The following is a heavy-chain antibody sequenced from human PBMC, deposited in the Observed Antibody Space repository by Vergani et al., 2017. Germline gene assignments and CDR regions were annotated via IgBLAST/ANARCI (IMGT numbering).Heavy chain of an antibody. CDR2: IYSGGST. V-gene: IGHV3-66*02. J-gene: IGHJ6*02. D-gene: IGHD5-18*01. Sequence: VQLVESGGGLVQPGGSLRLSCAASGFTVSSNYMSWVRQAPGKGLEWVSVIYSGGSTYYADSVKGRFTISRDNSKNTLYLQMNSLRAEDTAVYYCAKDHEYSYGSYGMDVWGQGTTVTVSS. CDR1: GFTVSSNY. CDR3: AKDHEYSYGSYGMDV.